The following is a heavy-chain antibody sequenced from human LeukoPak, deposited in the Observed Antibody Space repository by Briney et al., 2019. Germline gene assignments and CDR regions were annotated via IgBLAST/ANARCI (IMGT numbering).Heavy chain of an antibody. Sequence: GGSLRLSCAASGFTVSSNYMSWVRQAPGKGLEWVSVIYSGGSTYYADSVKGRFTISRDNSKNTLYLQMNSLRAEDTAVYYCARTLPDFYYYGMDVWGQGTTVTVSS. J-gene: IGHJ6*02. CDR1: GFTVSSNY. D-gene: IGHD1-14*01. CDR3: ARTLPDFYYYGMDV. CDR2: IYSGGST. V-gene: IGHV3-53*01.